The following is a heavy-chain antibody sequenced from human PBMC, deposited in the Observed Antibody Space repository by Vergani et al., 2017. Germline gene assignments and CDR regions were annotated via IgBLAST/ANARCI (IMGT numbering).Heavy chain of an antibody. Sequence: QVQLQESGPGLVKPSETLSLTCTGSGGSISSYYWSWLRQPAGKGLVWIGRIYTSGSTNYNHSLKSRVTMSVDTSKNQFSLKLSSVPAADTAVYYCARSTSRVDFYFDYWGQGTLVTVSS. CDR3: ARSTSRVDFYFDY. J-gene: IGHJ4*02. D-gene: IGHD2-2*01. CDR2: IYTSGST. V-gene: IGHV4-4*07. CDR1: GGSISSYY.